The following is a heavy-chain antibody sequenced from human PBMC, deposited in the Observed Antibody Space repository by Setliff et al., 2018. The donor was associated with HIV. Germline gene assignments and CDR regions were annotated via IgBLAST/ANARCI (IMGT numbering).Heavy chain of an antibody. Sequence: SETLSLTCTVSGGSISGYYWSWIRQPPGKGLEWIGYISYSGSTNYNPSLESRVTISVDTSKNQFSLKLSTVTAADTAVYYCARTRYYYDSSSYYFQYYYYMDVWGKGTTVTVSS. CDR2: ISYSGST. CDR3: ARTRYYYDSSSYYFQYYYYMDV. V-gene: IGHV4-59*01. J-gene: IGHJ6*03. D-gene: IGHD3-22*01. CDR1: GGSISGYY.